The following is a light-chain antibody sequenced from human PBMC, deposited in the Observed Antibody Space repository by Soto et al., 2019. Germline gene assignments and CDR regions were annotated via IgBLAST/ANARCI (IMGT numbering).Light chain of an antibody. J-gene: IGKJ2*01. Sequence: DIQMTQSPSTLSASVGDRVTITCRASQSISSWLAWYQQKPGKAPKFLIYDASSLESGVPSRFSGSGSGTEFTLTISSLQPDDFATYYCQQYDSYSGYTFGRGTKLEIK. CDR2: DAS. CDR1: QSISSW. V-gene: IGKV1-5*01. CDR3: QQYDSYSGYT.